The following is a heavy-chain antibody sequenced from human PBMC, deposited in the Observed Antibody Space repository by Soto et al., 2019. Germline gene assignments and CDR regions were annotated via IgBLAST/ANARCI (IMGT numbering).Heavy chain of an antibody. V-gene: IGHV1-69*01. CDR2: IIPIFGTA. CDR3: ARVSSSSRNWFDP. D-gene: IGHD6-6*01. CDR1: GGTFSSYA. J-gene: IGHJ5*02. Sequence: QVQLVQSGAEVKKPGSSVKVSCKASGGTFSSYAISWVRQAPGQGLEWMGGIIPIFGTANYAQKFQGRVKINDDESRITAYMELSSLSYEDTAVYYCARVSSSSRNWFDPWGQGTLVTVSS.